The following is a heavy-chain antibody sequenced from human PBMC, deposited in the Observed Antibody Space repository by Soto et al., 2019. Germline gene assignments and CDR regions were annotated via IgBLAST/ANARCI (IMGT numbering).Heavy chain of an antibody. J-gene: IGHJ4*02. CDR1: GFTFSDYA. V-gene: IGHV3-30*18. Sequence: QVQMVESGGGVVQPGRSLRLSCTASGFTFSDYAMHWVRQAPGKGREWVAVMSHDGSAKYHADSVKGRFTISRDNSNKTLYVQIRSLRTEETAVYSCAKDCGSGSGGLYRYFDSLGQRTLVTVSA. CDR2: MSHDGSAK. D-gene: IGHD6-19*01. CDR3: AKDCGSGSGGLYRYFDS.